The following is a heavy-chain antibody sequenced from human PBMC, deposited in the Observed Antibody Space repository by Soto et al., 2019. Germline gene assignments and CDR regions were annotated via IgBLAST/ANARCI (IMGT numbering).Heavy chain of an antibody. J-gene: IGHJ5*02. CDR1: GGSISSSSYF. V-gene: IGHV4-39*02. Sequence: GPGPPCASETLSLTCTVSGGSISSSSYFWAWIRRPPGKGLEWIGSIDFRGTTYTNPSLESRVTISVDTSKNHFSLKLDSVTAADTALYYCSRRAPEGFDPWGRGTLVTVSS. CDR2: IDFRGTT. CDR3: SRRAPEGFDP.